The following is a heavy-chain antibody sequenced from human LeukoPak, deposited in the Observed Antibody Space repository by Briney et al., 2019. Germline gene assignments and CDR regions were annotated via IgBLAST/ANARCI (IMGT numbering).Heavy chain of an antibody. CDR1: GGSISSYY. J-gene: IGHJ4*02. CDR3: ARDYGDSRFDY. CDR2: IYYSGST. Sequence: SETLSLTCTVSGGSISSYYWSWIRQPPGKGLEWIGYIYYSGSTNYNPSLKSRVTISVDTSKNPFSQKLSSVTAADTAVYYCARDYGDSRFDYWGQGTLVTVSS. D-gene: IGHD4-17*01. V-gene: IGHV4-59*08.